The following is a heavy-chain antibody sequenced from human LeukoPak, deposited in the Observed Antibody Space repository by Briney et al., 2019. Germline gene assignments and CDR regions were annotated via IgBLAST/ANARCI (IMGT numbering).Heavy chain of an antibody. Sequence: ASVKVSCKASGYTFTSYYMHWVRQAPGQGLEWMGIINPSGGSTSYAQKFQGRVTMTRDTSISTAYMELSSLRSEDTAVYYCAREHYDSRLDYWGQGTLVTVSS. V-gene: IGHV1-46*01. CDR3: AREHYDSRLDY. CDR1: GYTFTSYY. CDR2: INPSGGST. J-gene: IGHJ4*02. D-gene: IGHD3-22*01.